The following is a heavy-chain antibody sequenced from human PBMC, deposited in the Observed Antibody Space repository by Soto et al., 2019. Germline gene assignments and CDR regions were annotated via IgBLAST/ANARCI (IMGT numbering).Heavy chain of an antibody. CDR3: ASDSNDRIAAALYYGMDV. V-gene: IGHV1-69*01. CDR1: GGTFSSYA. J-gene: IGHJ6*02. CDR2: IIPIFGTA. D-gene: IGHD6-13*01. Sequence: QVQLVQSGAEVKKPGSSVKVSCKASGGTFSSYAISWVRQAPGQGLEWMGGIIPIFGTANYAQKFQGRVTITADESTSTAYMELSSLRSEDTAVYYCASDSNDRIAAALYYGMDVWGQGTTVTVSS.